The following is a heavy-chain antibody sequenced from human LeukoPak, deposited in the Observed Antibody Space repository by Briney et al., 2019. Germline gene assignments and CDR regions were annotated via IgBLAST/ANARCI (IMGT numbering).Heavy chain of an antibody. V-gene: IGHV1-18*01. CDR1: GYTFTSYG. J-gene: IGHJ4*02. CDR3: ARGSSYGFSMGY. D-gene: IGHD5-18*01. CDR2: ISTYNGGT. Sequence: ASVKVSCKASGYTFTSYGINWGRQAPGQGLEWMGWISTYNGGTNYAQKLQDRVTMTTDTATSTACMELRSLRSDDTAVYYCARGSSYGFSMGYWGQGTLVTVSS.